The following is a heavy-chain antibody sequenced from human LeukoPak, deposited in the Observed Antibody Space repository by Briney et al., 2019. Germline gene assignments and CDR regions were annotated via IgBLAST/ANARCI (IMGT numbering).Heavy chain of an antibody. V-gene: IGHV1-2*02. CDR1: GYTFTSYD. D-gene: IGHD3-22*01. CDR3: ARDPRVMTTYLDY. J-gene: IGHJ4*02. Sequence: PGASVKVSCKASGYTFTSYDINWVRQAPGQGLEWMGWINPNSGGTNYAQKFQGRVTMTRDTSISTAYMELSRLRSDDTAVYYCARDPRVMTTYLDYWGQGTLVTVSS. CDR2: INPNSGGT.